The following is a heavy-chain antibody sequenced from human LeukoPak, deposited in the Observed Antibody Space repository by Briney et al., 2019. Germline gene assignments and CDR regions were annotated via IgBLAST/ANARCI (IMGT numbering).Heavy chain of an antibody. Sequence: PGRSLRLSCAASGFTFNRFVIHWVRQAPGKGLEWVSAISGSGGSTYYADSVKGRFTISRDNAKNSLYLQMNSLRAEDTAVYYCARSHYGSGSYPDAFDIWGQGTMVTVSS. CDR2: ISGSGGST. CDR1: GFTFNRFV. CDR3: ARSHYGSGSYPDAFDI. D-gene: IGHD3-10*01. V-gene: IGHV3-48*01. J-gene: IGHJ3*02.